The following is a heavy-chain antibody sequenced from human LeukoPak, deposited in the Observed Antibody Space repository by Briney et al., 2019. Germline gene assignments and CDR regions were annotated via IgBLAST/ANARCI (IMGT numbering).Heavy chain of an antibody. D-gene: IGHD3-22*01. J-gene: IGHJ4*02. CDR1: GGSISSYY. Sequence: SETLSLTCTVSGGSISSYYWSWIRQPPGKGLEWIGEINHSGSTNYNPSLKSLVTISVDTSKNQFSLKLSSVTAADTAVYYCARRPYDSSGYRRGGFDYWGQGTLVTVSS. CDR3: ARRPYDSSGYRRGGFDY. V-gene: IGHV4-34*01. CDR2: INHSGST.